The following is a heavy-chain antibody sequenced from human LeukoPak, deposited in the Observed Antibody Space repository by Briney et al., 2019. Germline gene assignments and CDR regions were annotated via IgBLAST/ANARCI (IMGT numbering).Heavy chain of an antibody. CDR3: ARGDDGDYGYYFDY. CDR2: ISAYNGNT. CDR1: GYTFTSYG. V-gene: IGHV1-18*01. D-gene: IGHD4-17*01. J-gene: IGHJ4*02. Sequence: ASVKVSCKASGYTFTSYGISWVRQAPGQGLEWMGWISAYNGNTNYAQKFQGRVTMTRDTSTSTVYMELSSLRSEDTAVYYCARGDDGDYGYYFDYWGQGTLVTVSS.